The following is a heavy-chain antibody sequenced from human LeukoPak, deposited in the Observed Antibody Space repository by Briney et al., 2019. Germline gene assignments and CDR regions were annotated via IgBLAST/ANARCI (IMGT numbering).Heavy chain of an antibody. J-gene: IGHJ4*02. CDR3: GRGGETAYSGYDYADY. CDR2: ISGSGGST. Sequence: PGGSLRLSCAASGFTFSSYAMSWVRQAPGKGLEWVSAISGSGGSTYYADSVKGRFTISRDNSKNTLYLQMNSLRVEDTAVYYCGRGGETAYSGYDYADYWGQGTLVTVSS. D-gene: IGHD5-12*01. V-gene: IGHV3-23*01. CDR1: GFTFSSYA.